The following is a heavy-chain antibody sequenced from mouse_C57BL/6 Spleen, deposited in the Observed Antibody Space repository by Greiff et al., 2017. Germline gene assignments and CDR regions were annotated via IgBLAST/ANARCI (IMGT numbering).Heavy chain of an antibody. CDR1: GFTFSDYG. CDR3: ARHTGTYYWYFDV. CDR2: ISSGSSTI. V-gene: IGHV5-17*01. D-gene: IGHD4-1*01. Sequence: DVMLVESGGGLVKPGGSLKLSCAASGFTFSDYGMHWVRQAPEKGLEWVAYISSGSSTIYYADTVKGRFTISRDNAKNTLFLQMTSLRSEDTAMYYCARHTGTYYWYFDVWGTGTTVTVSS. J-gene: IGHJ1*03.